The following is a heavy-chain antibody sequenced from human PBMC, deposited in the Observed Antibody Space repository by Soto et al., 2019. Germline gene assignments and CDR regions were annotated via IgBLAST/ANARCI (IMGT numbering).Heavy chain of an antibody. CDR3: ARDDVLCDGGRCYGVPLGV. CDR1: GFTVSSKY. D-gene: IGHD2-15*01. J-gene: IGHJ6*04. CDR2: IQSGGPT. Sequence: EVHLVESGGGLVQPGGSLRLSCAASGFTVSSKYMSWVRQAPGKGLEWVSLIQSGGPTYYADSVKGRFTISRDTSENTLHLHMDSLRAEDTAVYYCARDDVLCDGGRCYGVPLGVWGKVTTVTVAS. V-gene: IGHV3-66*01.